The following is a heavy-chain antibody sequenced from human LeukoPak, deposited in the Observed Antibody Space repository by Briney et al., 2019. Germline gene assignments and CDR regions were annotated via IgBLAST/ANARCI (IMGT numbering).Heavy chain of an antibody. Sequence: SETLSLTCTVSGVSISSSSYYWGWIRQPSGKGLEWIGSIYYRGSTYYNPSLKSRVTISVDTSKNQFSLKLSSVTAADTAVYYCARLGTTVTTDYWGQGTLVTVSS. CDR1: GVSISSSSYY. CDR2: IYYRGST. CDR3: ARLGTTVTTDY. V-gene: IGHV4-39*01. D-gene: IGHD4-17*01. J-gene: IGHJ4*02.